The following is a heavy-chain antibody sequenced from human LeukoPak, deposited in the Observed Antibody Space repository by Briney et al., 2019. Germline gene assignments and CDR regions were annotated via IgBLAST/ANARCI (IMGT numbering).Heavy chain of an antibody. J-gene: IGHJ3*02. CDR1: GFTFSSYS. CDR2: ISSSSSYI. Sequence: GGSLRLSCAASGFTFSSYSMNSVRQAPGKGLEWVSSISSSSSYIYYAASVKGRFTISSDNAKNSLYLQMNSLRAEDTAVYYCARERGYCSGGSCYKGKGAFDIWGQGTMVTVSS. D-gene: IGHD2-15*01. CDR3: ARERGYCSGGSCYKGKGAFDI. V-gene: IGHV3-21*01.